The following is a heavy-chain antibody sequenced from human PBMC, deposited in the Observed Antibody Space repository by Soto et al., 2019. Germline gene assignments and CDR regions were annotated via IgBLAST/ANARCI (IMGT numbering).Heavy chain of an antibody. CDR2: INSDGSST. CDR1: GFTFSSYW. D-gene: IGHD3-3*01. CDR3: ARDNNDFWSGPQGFDY. Sequence: GGSLRLSCAASGFTFSSYWMHWARQAPGKGLVWVSRINSDGSSTSYADSVKGRFTISRDNAKNTLYLQMNSLRAEDTAVYYCARDNNDFWSGPQGFDYWGQGTLVTVSS. J-gene: IGHJ4*02. V-gene: IGHV3-74*01.